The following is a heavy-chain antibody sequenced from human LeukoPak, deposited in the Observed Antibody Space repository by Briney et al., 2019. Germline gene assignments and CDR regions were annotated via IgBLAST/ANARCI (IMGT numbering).Heavy chain of an antibody. V-gene: IGHV4-59*01. CDR3: ARSRYYDTTGYNPTYYFDA. CDR2: IYNTLDV. D-gene: IGHD3-22*01. Sequence: PSETLSLTCAVSGGSIIDSYWTWIRQSPAQGLQFIGYIYNTLDVNYNPSLKSRVTISIDMSTNQFSLRLNSVTAADTAIYYCARSRYYDTTGYNPTYYFDAWGQGALVTVSS. CDR1: GGSIIDSY. J-gene: IGHJ4*02.